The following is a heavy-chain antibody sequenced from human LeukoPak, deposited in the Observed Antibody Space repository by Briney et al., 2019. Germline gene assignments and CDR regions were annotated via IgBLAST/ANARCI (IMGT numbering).Heavy chain of an antibody. CDR3: ARSNHYYDSSGYFR. Sequence: GGSLRLSCAASGFTFSSYSMNWVRQAPGKGLEWVSSISSSSSYIYYADSVRGRFTISRDNAKNSLYLQMNSLRAEDTAVYYCARSNHYYDSSGYFRWGQGTLVTVSS. J-gene: IGHJ4*02. V-gene: IGHV3-21*01. CDR1: GFTFSSYS. D-gene: IGHD3-22*01. CDR2: ISSSSSYI.